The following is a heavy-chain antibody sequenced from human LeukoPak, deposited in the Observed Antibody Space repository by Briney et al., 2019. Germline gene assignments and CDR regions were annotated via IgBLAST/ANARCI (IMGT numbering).Heavy chain of an antibody. D-gene: IGHD3-22*01. CDR1: GGSINSATYF. CDR2: VYSTGKT. Sequence: SETLSLTCTVSGGSINSATYFWNWIRQPAGKGLEWIGRVYSTGKTNYNPSLKSRVTMSVDTSKNQFSLKVSSVTAADTAVYYCARFYHDVSGYYGFDYWAQGTLVTVSS. V-gene: IGHV4-61*02. CDR3: ARFYHDVSGYYGFDY. J-gene: IGHJ4*02.